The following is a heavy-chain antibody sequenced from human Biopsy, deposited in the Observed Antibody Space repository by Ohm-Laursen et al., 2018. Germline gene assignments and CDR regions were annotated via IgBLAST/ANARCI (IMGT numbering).Heavy chain of an antibody. J-gene: IGHJ4*02. V-gene: IGHV3-21*01. CDR2: ISASGNHI. CDR1: GFTFSGFS. D-gene: IGHD2-8*01. Sequence: LRLSCTASGFTFSGFSMNWVRQAPGKGLEWVSSISASGNHIYYTDSVKGRFTVSRDNSKNSVYLQMNSLRVEDTAVYYCARDGEAKYCKHGVCPSDFWGQGTLVTVSS. CDR3: ARDGEAKYCKHGVCPSDF.